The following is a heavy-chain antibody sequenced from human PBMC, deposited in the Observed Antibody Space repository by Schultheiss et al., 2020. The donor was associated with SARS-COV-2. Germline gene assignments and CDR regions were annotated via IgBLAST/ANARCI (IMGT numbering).Heavy chain of an antibody. V-gene: IGHV4-38-2*01. J-gene: IGHJ5*02. D-gene: IGHD3-22*01. CDR3: ARIYDSSGYYYVGTAWFDP. CDR2: IYHSGST. Sequence: SETLSLTCAVSGYSISSGYYWGWIRQPPGKGLEWIGSIYHSGSTYYNPSLKSRVTISVDTSKNQFSLKLSSVTAADTAVYYCARIYDSSGYYYVGTAWFDPWGQGTLVTVSS. CDR1: GYSISSGYY.